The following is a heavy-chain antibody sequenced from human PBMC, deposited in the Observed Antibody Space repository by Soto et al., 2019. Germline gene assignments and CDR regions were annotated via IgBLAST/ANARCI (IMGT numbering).Heavy chain of an antibody. V-gene: IGHV4-31*03. CDR3: ASAPNQYYFDY. Sequence: SETLSLTCTVSGGSISSGGYYWSWIRQHPGKGLEWIGHIYNSGRTYYNPSLKSRVTISVDTSKNQFSLKLSSVTAAVTAVYYCASAPNQYYFDYWGQGTLVTVSS. CDR1: GGSISSGGYY. CDR2: IYNSGRT. J-gene: IGHJ4*02.